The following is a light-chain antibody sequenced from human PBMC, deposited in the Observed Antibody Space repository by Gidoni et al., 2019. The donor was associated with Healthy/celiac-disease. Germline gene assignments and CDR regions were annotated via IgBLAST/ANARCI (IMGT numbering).Light chain of an antibody. CDR2: QDS. CDR1: KLGDKY. Sequence: SYELPQPPAVAVAPGQTASITCSGDKLGDKYASWYQQNPGQSPVLVIYQDSKRPSGIPERFSGSNSGNTATLTISGTQAMDEADYYCQAWDSSNVVFGGGTKLTVL. J-gene: IGLJ2*01. CDR3: QAWDSSNVV. V-gene: IGLV3-1*01.